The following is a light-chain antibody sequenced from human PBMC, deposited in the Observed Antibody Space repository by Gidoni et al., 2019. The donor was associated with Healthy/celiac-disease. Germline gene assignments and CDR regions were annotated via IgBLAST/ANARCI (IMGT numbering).Light chain of an antibody. CDR1: QSISSY. J-gene: IGKJ1*01. CDR3: QQSYSNPQT. Sequence: DIQMTQPPSSLSASVGDRVTITCRASQSISSYLNWYQQKPGKAPKLLIYTASSLQSGVPSRFSGSGSGTDFTLTISSLQPEDFATYYCQQSYSNPQTFGQGTKVEIK. V-gene: IGKV1-39*01. CDR2: TAS.